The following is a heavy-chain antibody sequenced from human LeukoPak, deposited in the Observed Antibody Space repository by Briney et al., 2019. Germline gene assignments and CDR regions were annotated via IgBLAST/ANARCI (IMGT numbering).Heavy chain of an antibody. D-gene: IGHD1-26*01. J-gene: IGHJ5*02. CDR2: IDPNSGAT. CDR1: GYTITNNY. Sequence: ASVKVSCKASGYTITNNYMHWVRQAPGQGLEWMGWIDPNSGATNYAQKFQGRITMTRDTSISTAYMELSRLRSDDTAVYYCARVGATYSGDPWGQGTLVTVSS. V-gene: IGHV1-2*02. CDR3: ARVGATYSGDP.